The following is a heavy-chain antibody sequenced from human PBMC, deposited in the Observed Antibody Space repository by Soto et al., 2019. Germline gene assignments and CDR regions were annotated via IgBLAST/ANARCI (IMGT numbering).Heavy chain of an antibody. Sequence: GESLKISCKGSGYSFTAYWIGWVRQIPGKGLELMGIIQPGDSDTRYRPSFQGQVTISGDKSKSTAYLQWSSLKASDTAIYYCARLYLVRSYYGMDVWGQGTTVTVSS. CDR1: GYSFTAYW. CDR2: IQPGDSDT. CDR3: ARLYLVRSYYGMDV. V-gene: IGHV5-51*01. J-gene: IGHJ6*02. D-gene: IGHD3-16*01.